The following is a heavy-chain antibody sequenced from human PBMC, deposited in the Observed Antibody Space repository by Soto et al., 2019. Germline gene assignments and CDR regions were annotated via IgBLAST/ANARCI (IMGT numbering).Heavy chain of an antibody. J-gene: IGHJ4*02. Sequence: SEALSLTCTVSGDSISRSSYYWGWIRQPPGKGLEWIGSIYYSGSTYYNPSLKSRVTISVDTSKNQFSLKLSSVTAADTAVYYCARHESGGFGLWGQGTLVT. V-gene: IGHV4-39*01. D-gene: IGHD2-15*01. CDR3: ARHESGGFGL. CDR1: GDSISRSSYY. CDR2: IYYSGST.